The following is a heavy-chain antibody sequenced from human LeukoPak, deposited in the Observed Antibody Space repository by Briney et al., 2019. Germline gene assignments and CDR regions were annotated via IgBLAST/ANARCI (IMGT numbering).Heavy chain of an antibody. CDR1: RYTFTSYS. D-gene: IGHD3-10*01. J-gene: IGHJ4*02. CDR2: INAGNGNT. CDR3: ARGPRMYGSGSYYDY. Sequence: ASVKVSCKASRYTFTSYSMHWVRQAPGQRLEWMGWINAGNGNTKYSQTFQGRVTITRDTFAGTAYMELSSLRSEDTAVYYCARGPRMYGSGSYYDYWGQGTLVTVSS. V-gene: IGHV1-3*01.